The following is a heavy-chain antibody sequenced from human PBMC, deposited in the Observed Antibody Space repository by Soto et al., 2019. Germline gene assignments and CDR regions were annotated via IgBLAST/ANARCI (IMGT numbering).Heavy chain of an antibody. CDR2: IYYSGST. V-gene: IGHV4-61*01. Sequence: PSETLSLTCTVSGGSVSSGSYYWSWIRQPPGKGLEWIGYIYYSGSTNYNPSLKSRVTISVDTTKNQFSLKLSSVTAAETAVYYCARGSGPDDAFDIWGQGTMVT. D-gene: IGHD2-15*01. CDR1: GGSVSSGSYY. CDR3: ARGSGPDDAFDI. J-gene: IGHJ3*02.